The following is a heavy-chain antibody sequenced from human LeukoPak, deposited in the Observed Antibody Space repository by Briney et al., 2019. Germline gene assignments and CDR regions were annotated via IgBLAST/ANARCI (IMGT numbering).Heavy chain of an antibody. CDR2: INHSGST. CDR3: ARDGYDSSGRTFFDI. V-gene: IGHV4-34*01. CDR1: GGSFSGYY. Sequence: PSETLSLTCAVYGGSFSGYYWSWIRQPPGKGLEWIGEINHSGSTYYNPSLKSRVTISVDRSKNQFSLKLSSVTAADTAVYYCARDGYDSSGRTFFDIWGQGTMVTVSS. D-gene: IGHD3-22*01. J-gene: IGHJ3*02.